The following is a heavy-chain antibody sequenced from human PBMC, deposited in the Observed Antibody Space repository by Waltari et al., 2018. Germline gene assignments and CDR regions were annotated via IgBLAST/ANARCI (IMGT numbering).Heavy chain of an antibody. CDR2: IYSGGST. Sequence: EVQLVESGGGLIQPGGSLRLSCAASGFIVSSNYMSWVRQAPGRGLEWVSLIYSGGSTYYADSVKGRFTMSRDNSKNTLYLQMDSLSVEDTAVYYCARWQQWPVRAFDYWGQGTLVTVSS. CDR1: GFIVSSNY. J-gene: IGHJ4*02. CDR3: ARWQQWPVRAFDY. D-gene: IGHD6-19*01. V-gene: IGHV3-53*01.